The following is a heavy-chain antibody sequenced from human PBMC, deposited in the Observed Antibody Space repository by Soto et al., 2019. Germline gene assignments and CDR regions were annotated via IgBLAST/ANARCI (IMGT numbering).Heavy chain of an antibody. Sequence: QVQLVQSGAEVKKPGSSVKVSCKASGGTFSSYAISWVRQAPGQGLEWMGGIIPIFGTANYAQKFQGRVTITADKSTSTAYMELSSLRSEDTAVYYCARGGETGNRYYYYGMDVWGQGTTVTVSS. CDR1: GGTFSSYA. CDR3: ARGGETGNRYYYYGMDV. CDR2: IIPIFGTA. D-gene: IGHD1-1*01. J-gene: IGHJ6*02. V-gene: IGHV1-69*06.